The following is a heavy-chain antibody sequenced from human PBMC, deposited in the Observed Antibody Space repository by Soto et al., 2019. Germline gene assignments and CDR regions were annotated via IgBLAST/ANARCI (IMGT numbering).Heavy chain of an antibody. CDR1: GYTFTYYS. CDR3: ARDLWLGESFRYYFYY. D-gene: IGHD3-10*01. Sequence: GASVKVSCKASGYTFTYYSLQWVRQAPGQRLEWMGWINPASGKTKYSQKFQGRVTITRDTSASTAYMELSSLTSEDTALYYCARDLWLGESFRYYFYYWAQGTLVTVSS. J-gene: IGHJ4*01. V-gene: IGHV1-3*01. CDR2: INPASGKT.